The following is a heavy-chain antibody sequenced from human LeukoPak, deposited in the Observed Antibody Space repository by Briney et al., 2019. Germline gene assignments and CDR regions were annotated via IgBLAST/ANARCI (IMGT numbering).Heavy chain of an antibody. CDR1: AGSISSSDYS. J-gene: IGHJ6*03. CDR3: SRLTHSYYSDTSGYYPYYYMDV. CDR2: ISYSGNT. Sequence: SETLSLTCTVSAGSISSSDYSWGWIRQSPGKGLEWIGRISYSGNTYYNPSLKSRVTISVDTSKNHFSLRLSSVTAADTAVYYCSRLTHSYYSDTSGYYPYYYMDVWGEGTTVAVSS. D-gene: IGHD3-22*01. V-gene: IGHV4-39*02.